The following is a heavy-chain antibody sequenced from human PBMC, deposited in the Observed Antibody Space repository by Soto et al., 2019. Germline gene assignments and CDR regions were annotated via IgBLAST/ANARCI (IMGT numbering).Heavy chain of an antibody. D-gene: IGHD1-26*01. CDR2: IYYSGTT. J-gene: IGHJ5*02. CDR1: GGSISSYY. Sequence: SDTLSLTCTVPGGSISSYYWSWIRQPPGKGLEWIGYIYYSGTTNYNPSLKSRVTISVDTSKNQFSLKLSSVTAADTAVYYCARYSGRYSYNWFDPWGQGTLVTVS. V-gene: IGHV4-59*07. CDR3: ARYSGRYSYNWFDP.